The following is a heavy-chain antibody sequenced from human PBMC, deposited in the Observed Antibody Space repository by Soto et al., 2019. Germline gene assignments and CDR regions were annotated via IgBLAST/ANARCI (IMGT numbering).Heavy chain of an antibody. D-gene: IGHD6-13*01. CDR2: LWYDGSNI. CDR3: ARDSMGSSWLRGPHY. J-gene: IGHJ4*02. CDR1: GFTFSSFA. Sequence: QVQLVESGGGVVQPGKSLRLSCAASGFTFSSFAMHWVRQAPGKGLEWVAVLWYDGSNIYYADSVKGRFTISRDNSKNTLYLQMNSLRAEDTAVYYCARDSMGSSWLRGPHYWGQRTLVTVSS. V-gene: IGHV3-33*01.